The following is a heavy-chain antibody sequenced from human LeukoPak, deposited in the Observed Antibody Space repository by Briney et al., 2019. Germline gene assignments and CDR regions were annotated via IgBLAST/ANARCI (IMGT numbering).Heavy chain of an antibody. CDR1: GYTFTSYD. V-gene: IGHV1-8*03. D-gene: IGHD4-23*01. Sequence: ASVKVSCKASGYTFTSYDINWVRQATGQGLEWMGWMNPNSGNTGYAQKFQGRVTITRNTSISTAYMELSSLRSEDTAVYYCARAATVVKTQTPYYYYYMDVWGKGTTVTVSS. J-gene: IGHJ6*03. CDR2: MNPNSGNT. CDR3: ARAATVVKTQTPYYYYYMDV.